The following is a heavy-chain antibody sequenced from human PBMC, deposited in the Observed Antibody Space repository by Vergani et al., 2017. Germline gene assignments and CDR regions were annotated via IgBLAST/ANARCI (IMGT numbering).Heavy chain of an antibody. CDR1: GGSISSYY. V-gene: IGHV4-59*01. CDR3: ARTTRYFDY. Sequence: QVQLQESGPGLVKPSETLSLTCTVSGGSISSYYWSWIRQPPGKGLEWIGYISYIGSTHYNPSLQSRVTISVDTSKNQFSLKLSSVTAADTAVYYCARTTRYFDYWGQGTLVTVSS. J-gene: IGHJ4*02. CDR2: ISYIGST. D-gene: IGHD1-26*01.